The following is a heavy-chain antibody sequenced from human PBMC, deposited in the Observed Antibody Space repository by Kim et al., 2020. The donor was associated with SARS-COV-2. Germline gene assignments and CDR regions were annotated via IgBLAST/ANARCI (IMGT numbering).Heavy chain of an antibody. CDR1: GYTFTSYG. Sequence: ASVKVSCKASGYTFTSYGISWVRQAPGQGLEWMGWISAYNGNTNYAQKLQGRVTMTTDTSTSTAYMELRSLRSDDTAVYYCARLLSGSYSVVEDYWGQGTLVTVSS. CDR2: ISAYNGNT. V-gene: IGHV1-18*01. CDR3: ARLLSGSYSVVEDY. D-gene: IGHD1-26*01. J-gene: IGHJ4*02.